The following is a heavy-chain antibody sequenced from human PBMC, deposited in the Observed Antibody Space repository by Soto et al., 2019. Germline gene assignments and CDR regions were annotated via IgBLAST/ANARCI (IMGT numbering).Heavy chain of an antibody. J-gene: IGHJ6*02. D-gene: IGHD2-2*01. Sequence: PGGSLRLSCAASGFTFSDYYMSWIRQAPGKGLECFSFISSSGSTIYYADSVKGRFTISRDNAKNSLYLQMNSLRAEDTAVYYCARLGYCISTSCHPLYYGMDVWGQGTTVTVSS. CDR2: ISSSGSTI. CDR3: ARLGYCISTSCHPLYYGMDV. CDR1: GFTFSDYY. V-gene: IGHV3-11*01.